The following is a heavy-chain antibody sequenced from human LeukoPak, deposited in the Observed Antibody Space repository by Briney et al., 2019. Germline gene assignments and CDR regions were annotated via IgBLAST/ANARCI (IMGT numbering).Heavy chain of an antibody. Sequence: PSETLSLTCTVSGGSISSSSYYWGWIRQPPGKGLEWIGSIFYSGSTYYNPSLKSRVTISVDTSKNQFSLKLSSVTAADTAVYYCARGEMATIPFDYWGQGTLVTVSS. CDR3: ARGEMATIPFDY. D-gene: IGHD5-24*01. V-gene: IGHV4-39*07. J-gene: IGHJ4*02. CDR2: IFYSGST. CDR1: GGSISSSSYY.